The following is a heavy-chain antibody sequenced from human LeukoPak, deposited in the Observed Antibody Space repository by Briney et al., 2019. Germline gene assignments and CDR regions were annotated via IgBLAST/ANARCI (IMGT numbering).Heavy chain of an antibody. V-gene: IGHV3-9*01. CDR3: AKDPRRIALAGAYFDY. CDR2: ISWNSGSI. Sequence: PGRSLRLSCAASGFTFDDYAMHWVRQAPGKGLEWVSGISWNSGSIGYADSVKGRFTISRDNAKNSLYLQMNSLRAEDTALYYCAKDPRRIALAGAYFDYWGQGTLVTVS. CDR1: GFTFDDYA. D-gene: IGHD6-19*01. J-gene: IGHJ4*02.